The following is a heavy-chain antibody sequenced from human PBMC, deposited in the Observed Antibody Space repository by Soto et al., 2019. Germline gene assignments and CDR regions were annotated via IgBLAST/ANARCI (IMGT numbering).Heavy chain of an antibody. D-gene: IGHD2-2*01. V-gene: IGHV1-69*13. CDR2: IIPIFGTA. CDR3: ARDRDCSSTSCPRGWFDP. Sequence: SVKVSCKASGGTFSSYAISWVRQAPGQGLEWMGGIIPIFGTANYAQKFQGRVTITADESTSTAYMELSSLRSEDTAVYYCARDRDCSSTSCPRGWFDPWGQGTLVTVSS. CDR1: GGTFSSYA. J-gene: IGHJ5*02.